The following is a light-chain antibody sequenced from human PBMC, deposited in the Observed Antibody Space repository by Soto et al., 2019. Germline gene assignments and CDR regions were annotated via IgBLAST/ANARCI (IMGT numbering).Light chain of an antibody. CDR1: QSAPSGY. V-gene: IGKV3-20*01. J-gene: IGKJ4*01. Sequence: EIVLTQSPGTLSLSPGERATISCRASQSAPSGYVAWFQQKSGQAPRLLIYGASTRATGIPERFSGSGSGTDFTLTISRLEPEDFAVYFCQQYGTSFFTFGGGTKVDIK. CDR3: QQYGTSFFT. CDR2: GAS.